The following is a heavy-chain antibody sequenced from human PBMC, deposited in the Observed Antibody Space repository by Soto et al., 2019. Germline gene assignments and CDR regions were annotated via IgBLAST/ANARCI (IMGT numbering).Heavy chain of an antibody. Sequence: SVKVSCEACGGRFNSYAMRWVQQAKGQGLEWMGGIIPIFGTANYAQKFQGRVTITADESTSTAYMELSSLRSEDTAVYYCARDQWSRYYSNEYYLDYWGQGTLVTVSS. CDR1: GGRFNSYA. CDR3: ARDQWSRYYSNEYYLDY. V-gene: IGHV1-69*13. D-gene: IGHD3-3*01. CDR2: IIPIFGTA. J-gene: IGHJ4*02.